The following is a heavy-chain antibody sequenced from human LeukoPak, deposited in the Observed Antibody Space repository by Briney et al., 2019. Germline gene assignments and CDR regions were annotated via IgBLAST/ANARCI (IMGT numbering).Heavy chain of an antibody. Sequence: GRSLRLSCAASGFTFSSYAMHWVRQAPGKGLEWVAVISYDGSNKYYADSVKGRFTISRGNSKNTLYLQMNSLRPEDTAVYYCAKGGASVTRYVDYWGQGTLVTVSS. D-gene: IGHD4-17*01. J-gene: IGHJ4*02. V-gene: IGHV3-30*04. CDR2: ISYDGSNK. CDR1: GFTFSSYA. CDR3: AKGGASVTRYVDY.